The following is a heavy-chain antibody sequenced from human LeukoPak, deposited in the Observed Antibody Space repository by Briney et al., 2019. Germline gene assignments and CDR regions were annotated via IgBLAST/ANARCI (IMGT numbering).Heavy chain of an antibody. CDR2: IYTSGST. CDR1: GGSISSYY. J-gene: IGHJ6*03. V-gene: IGHV4-4*07. CDR3: ARGRSSLGYYYYMDV. D-gene: IGHD6-13*01. Sequence: PSETLSLTCAVSGGSISSYYWSWIRQPAGKGLEWIGRIYTSGSTNYNPSLKSRVTMSVDTSKNQFSLKLSSVTAADTAVYYCARGRSSLGYYYYMDVWGKGTTVTVSS.